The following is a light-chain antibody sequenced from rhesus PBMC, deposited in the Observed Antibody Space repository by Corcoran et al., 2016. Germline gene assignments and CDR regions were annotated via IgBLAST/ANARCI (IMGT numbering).Light chain of an antibody. J-gene: IGKJ4*01. CDR2: GAS. V-gene: IGKV3S9*01. Sequence: EIVMTQSPATLSLSPGERATLSCRASQSVSSYVAWYQQKHEQAPRLLLYGASSRATGIPDRVSGSGAGIDCMLTISSLEPEDFAVYYCQQYSNWPLTFGGGTKVEIK. CDR1: QSVSSY. CDR3: QQYSNWPLT.